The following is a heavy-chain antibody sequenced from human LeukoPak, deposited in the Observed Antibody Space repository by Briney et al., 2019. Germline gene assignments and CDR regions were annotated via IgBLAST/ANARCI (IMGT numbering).Heavy chain of an antibody. Sequence: SETLSLTCAVYGGSFSGYYWSWIRQPPGKGLEWFGEINHSGSPNYNPSLKSRVTISVDTPKNQFSLKLSSVTAADTAVYYFPRGRRQSKCWFDPWGQGTLVTVSS. J-gene: IGHJ5*02. D-gene: IGHD6-19*01. V-gene: IGHV4-34*01. CDR2: INHSGSP. CDR3: PRGRRQSKCWFDP. CDR1: GGSFSGYY.